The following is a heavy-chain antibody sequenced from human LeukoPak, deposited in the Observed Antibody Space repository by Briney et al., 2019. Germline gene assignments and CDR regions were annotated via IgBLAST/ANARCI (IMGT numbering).Heavy chain of an antibody. CDR3: ARGYSYGYEDAFDI. D-gene: IGHD5-18*01. CDR2: INWNGGST. Sequence: PGGSLRLSCAASGFTFDDYGMSWVRQAPGKGLEWVSGINWNGGSTGYADSVKGRFTISRDNAKNSLYLQMNSLRAEDTAVYYCARGYSYGYEDAFDIWGQGTMVTVSS. CDR1: GFTFDDYG. V-gene: IGHV3-20*04. J-gene: IGHJ3*02.